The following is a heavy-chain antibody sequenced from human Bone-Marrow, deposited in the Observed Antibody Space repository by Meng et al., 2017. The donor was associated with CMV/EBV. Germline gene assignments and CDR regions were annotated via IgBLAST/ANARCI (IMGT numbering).Heavy chain of an antibody. CDR3: ARGLPAWFGVVSLYYYGMDV. CDR1: GYTFINYD. Sequence: ASVKVSCKVSGYTFINYDINWVRQAPGQGLEWMGWMNPKSGNTGYAQKFQGRVTITRNTSISTAYMELSSLRSEDTAVYYCARGLPAWFGVVSLYYYGMDVWGQGPTVTVPS. D-gene: IGHD3-3*01. J-gene: IGHJ6*02. V-gene: IGHV1-8*01. CDR2: MNPKSGNT.